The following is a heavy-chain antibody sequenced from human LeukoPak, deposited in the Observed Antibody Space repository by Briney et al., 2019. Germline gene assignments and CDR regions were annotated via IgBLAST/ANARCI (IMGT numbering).Heavy chain of an antibody. V-gene: IGHV3-21*01. CDR2: ISSSSSYI. Sequence: PGGSLRLSCAASGFTFSSYSMNWVRQAPGKGLEWVSSISSSSSYIYYADSVKGRFTISRDNAKNSLYLQMNSLRAEDTAVYYCARVEDSSGYYRPFDHWGQGTLVTVSS. CDR3: ARVEDSSGYYRPFDH. CDR1: GFTFSSYS. J-gene: IGHJ4*02. D-gene: IGHD3-22*01.